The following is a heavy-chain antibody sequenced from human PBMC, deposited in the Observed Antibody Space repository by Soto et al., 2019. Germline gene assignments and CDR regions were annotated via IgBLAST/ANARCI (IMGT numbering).Heavy chain of an antibody. CDR3: AKDRPAGTTPRKEFDP. V-gene: IGHV3-23*01. D-gene: IGHD1-1*01. CDR2: VSGGGGTT. Sequence: GGALRLSCAASGFTFSSYGMIWVRQAPGKGLEWVSAVSGGGGTTYYADSVKGRFTISRDNSKSTLYLQMNSLRAEDTAVYYSAKDRPAGTTPRKEFDPWGQGALVTVSS. CDR1: GFTFSSYG. J-gene: IGHJ5*02.